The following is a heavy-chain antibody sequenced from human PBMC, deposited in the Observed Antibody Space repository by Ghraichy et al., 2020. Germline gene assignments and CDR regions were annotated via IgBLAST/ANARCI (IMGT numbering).Heavy chain of an antibody. V-gene: IGHV3-21*01. CDR2: ISSSSSYI. Sequence: GSLRLSCAASGFTFSSYSMNWVRQAPGKGLEWVSSISSSSSYIYYADSVKGRFTISRDNAKNSLYLQMNSLRAEDTAVYYCAREGDYDILTGADYYYYYYMDVWGKGTTVTVSS. D-gene: IGHD3-9*01. CDR3: AREGDYDILTGADYYYYYYMDV. CDR1: GFTFSSYS. J-gene: IGHJ6*03.